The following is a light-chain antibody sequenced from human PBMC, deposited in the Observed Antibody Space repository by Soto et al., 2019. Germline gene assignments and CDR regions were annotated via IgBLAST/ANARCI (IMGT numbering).Light chain of an antibody. J-gene: IGKJ1*01. V-gene: IGKV3-11*01. CDR1: QSVNTY. CDR2: DAS. Sequence: EIVLTQSPATLSLSPGERVSLSCRASQSVNTYFAWYQQKPGQAPRLIIYDASSRATGIPARFSGSGSGTDFTLTISSLEPEDFAIYYYQQNSSWPLTFGRGTRVEI. CDR3: QQNSSWPLT.